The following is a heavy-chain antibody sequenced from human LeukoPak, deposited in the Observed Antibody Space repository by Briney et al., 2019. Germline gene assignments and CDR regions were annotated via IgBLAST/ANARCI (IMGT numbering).Heavy chain of an antibody. CDR1: GFTFSSYG. CDR3: ARDRTIYDDILTGYPASYGMDV. Sequence: GGSLRLSCAASGFTFSSYGMHWVRQAPGKGLEWVAAIWYDGSNKYYADSVRGRFTISRDNSKNTLYLQMNSLRAEDTAVYYCARDRTIYDDILTGYPASYGMDVWGKGTTVTVSS. D-gene: IGHD3-9*01. J-gene: IGHJ6*04. V-gene: IGHV3-33*01. CDR2: IWYDGSNK.